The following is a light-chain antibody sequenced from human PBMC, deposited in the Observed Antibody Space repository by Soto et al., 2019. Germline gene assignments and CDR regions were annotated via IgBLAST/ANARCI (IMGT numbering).Light chain of an antibody. CDR1: QSVSSSY. V-gene: IGKV3-20*01. Sequence: EIVLTQSPGTLSLSPGERATLSCRASQSVSSSYLAWYQQKPGQAPRLLIYGASSRATGIPDRFSGSGSGTDFTLTISRLEPEDFAVYYCQQYGSTFGPGTKVHI. CDR3: QQYGST. J-gene: IGKJ3*01. CDR2: GAS.